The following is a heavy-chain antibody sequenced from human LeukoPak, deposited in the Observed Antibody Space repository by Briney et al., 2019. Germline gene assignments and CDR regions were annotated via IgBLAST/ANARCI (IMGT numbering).Heavy chain of an antibody. J-gene: IGHJ6*02. CDR3: ARDYLNYYYYGMDV. V-gene: IGHV1-18*01. D-gene: IGHD4-17*01. CDR2: ISAYNGNT. Sequence: ASVKVSCKTSGYTFTNYGISWVRQAPGQGLEWMGWISAYNGNTNYAQKLQGRVTMTTDTSTSTAYMELRSLRSDDTAVYYCARDYLNYYYYGMDVWGQGTTVTVSS. CDR1: GYTFTNYG.